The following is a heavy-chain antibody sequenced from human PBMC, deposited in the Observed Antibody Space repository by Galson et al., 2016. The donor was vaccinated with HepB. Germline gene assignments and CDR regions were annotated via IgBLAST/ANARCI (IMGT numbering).Heavy chain of an antibody. CDR2: ISCSGGTT. CDR3: ARQLWGGVDV. CDR1: GFTFSNYS. J-gene: IGHJ6*02. V-gene: IGHV3-23*01. D-gene: IGHD3-16*01. Sequence: SLRLSCAASGFTFSNYSMSWVRQAPGKGLECVSAISCSGGTTFYADSVKGRFTISRDNSKNTVYLQVNSLRVEDTAVFYCARQLWGGVDVWGRGTTVTVSS.